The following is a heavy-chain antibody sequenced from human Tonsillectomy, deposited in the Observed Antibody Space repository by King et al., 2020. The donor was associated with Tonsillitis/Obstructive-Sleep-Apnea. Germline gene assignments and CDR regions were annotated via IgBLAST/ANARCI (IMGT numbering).Heavy chain of an antibody. D-gene: IGHD3-10*02. CDR1: GGSFSGYY. J-gene: IGHJ6*03. Sequence: VQLQQWGAGLLKPSETLSRTCAVYGGSFSGYYWSWIRQPPGKGLEWIGEINHSGSTNYNPSLKSRVTISVDTSKNQFSLNLSSVTAADTAVYYCARVGPYDVITNYYYDMDVWAKGTTVTVSS. CDR2: INHSGST. V-gene: IGHV4-34*01. CDR3: ARVGPYDVITNYYYDMDV.